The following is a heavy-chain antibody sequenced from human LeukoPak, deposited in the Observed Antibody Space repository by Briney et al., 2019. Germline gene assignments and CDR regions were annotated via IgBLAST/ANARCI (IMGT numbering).Heavy chain of an antibody. V-gene: IGHV1-69*04. J-gene: IGHJ4*02. CDR2: IIPILGIA. CDR1: GGTFSSYA. Sequence: SVKVSCKASGGTFSSYAISWVRPAPGQGLEWMGRIIPILGIANYAQKFQGRVTITADKSTSTAYMELSSLRSEDTAMYYCARLGIGWGFDYWGQGTLVTVSS. D-gene: IGHD6-25*01. CDR3: ARLGIGWGFDY.